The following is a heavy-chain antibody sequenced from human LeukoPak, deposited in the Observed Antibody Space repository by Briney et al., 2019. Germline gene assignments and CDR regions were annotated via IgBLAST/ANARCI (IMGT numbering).Heavy chain of an antibody. J-gene: IGHJ4*02. Sequence: GGSLRLSCAASGFTFSSYAMRWVRQAPGKGLEWVAVTSYDGSNKYYADSVKGRFTISRDNSKNTLYLQMNSLRAEDTAVYYCARDFGSGYLLDYWGQGTLVTVSS. CDR1: GFTFSSYA. CDR3: ARDFGSGYLLDY. V-gene: IGHV3-30*04. D-gene: IGHD3-22*01. CDR2: TSYDGSNK.